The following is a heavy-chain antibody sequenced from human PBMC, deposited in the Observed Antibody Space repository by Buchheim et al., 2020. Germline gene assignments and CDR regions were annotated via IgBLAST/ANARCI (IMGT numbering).Heavy chain of an antibody. CDR3: ARIRTAHSSVDP. V-gene: IGHV4-59*01. D-gene: IGHD6-19*01. J-gene: IGHJ5*02. CDR2: LSNTGST. Sequence: QVQLQESGPGLVKPSETLSLICTVSGGSISSFYWSWFRQSPGKELEWIGYLSNTGSTDYNPSLKSRVAISVDTPKNQFSLKLNSVTAADTAVYYCARIRTAHSSVDPWGQGTL. CDR1: GGSISSFY.